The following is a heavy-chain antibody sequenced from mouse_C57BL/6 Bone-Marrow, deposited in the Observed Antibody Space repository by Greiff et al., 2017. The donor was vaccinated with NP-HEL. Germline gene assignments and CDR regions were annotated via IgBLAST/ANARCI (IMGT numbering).Heavy chain of an antibody. Sequence: VQLQQPGAELVKPGASVKLSCKASGYTFTSYWMQWVKQRPGQGLEWIGEIDPSDSYTNYNQKFKGKATLTVDTSSSTAYMQLSSLTSEDSAVYYCAREATGNYFDYWGQGTTLTVSS. J-gene: IGHJ2*01. CDR3: AREATGNYFDY. CDR2: IDPSDSYT. CDR1: GYTFTSYW. D-gene: IGHD3-2*02. V-gene: IGHV1-50*01.